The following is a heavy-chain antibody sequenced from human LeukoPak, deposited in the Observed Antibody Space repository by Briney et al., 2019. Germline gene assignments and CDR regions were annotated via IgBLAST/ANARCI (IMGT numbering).Heavy chain of an antibody. J-gene: IGHJ3*02. V-gene: IGHV3-7*01. D-gene: IGHD2-21*02. Sequence: GGSLRLSCAASGFSFISYWMSWVRLAPGKGLEWVANINHDGSGTYYVDSVKGRFTISRDNAKNSLYPQMNSLRAEDTAVYYCARAHVTGVDAFDIWGQGTMVSVSS. CDR3: ARAHVTGVDAFDI. CDR1: GFSFISYW. CDR2: INHDGSGT.